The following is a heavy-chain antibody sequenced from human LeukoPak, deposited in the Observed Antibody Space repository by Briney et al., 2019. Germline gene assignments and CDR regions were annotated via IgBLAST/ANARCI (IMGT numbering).Heavy chain of an antibody. D-gene: IGHD5-24*01. J-gene: IGHJ4*02. CDR2: IKQDGSKK. CDR1: GFPFSSYW. V-gene: IGHV3-7*04. Sequence: GGSLRLSFVPSGFPFSSYWMTWVGQDPGKGREGVANIKQDGSKKSYVDSVKGRFTISRDNAKNSLYLQMNSLRAEDTAIYYCTRVGYIDEGIDYWGQGTLVTVSS. CDR3: TRVGYIDEGIDY.